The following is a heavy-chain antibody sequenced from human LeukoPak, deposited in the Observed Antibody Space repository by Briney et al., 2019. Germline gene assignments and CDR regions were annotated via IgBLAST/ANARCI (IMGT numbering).Heavy chain of an antibody. CDR3: ARDLVHHRLLATNYNWFDP. D-gene: IGHD2-8*01. J-gene: IGHJ5*02. CDR2: INSYNGNT. Sequence: VKVSCKASGCIFTSYGISWVRQAPGQGLEWMGWINSYNGNTKYTQKVQGRVTMTIDTSTSTAYMELRSLRSDDTAVYYCARDLVHHRLLATNYNWFDPWGQGTLVTVSS. V-gene: IGHV1-18*01. CDR1: GCIFTSYG.